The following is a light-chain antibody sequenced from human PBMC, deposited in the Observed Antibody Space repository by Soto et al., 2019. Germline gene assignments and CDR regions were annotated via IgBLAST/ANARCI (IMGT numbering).Light chain of an antibody. CDR3: QSYDSSLSAWV. J-gene: IGLJ3*02. Sequence: QSVLTQPPSVSGAPGQRVTISCTGSSSNIGAGYDVHWYQQLPGTAPKLLIYDNNDRPTGVPDRFSGSKSGTSASLAITGLQAEVEAYYYCQSYDSSLSAWVFGGGTKLTVL. CDR2: DNN. CDR1: SSNIGAGYD. V-gene: IGLV1-40*01.